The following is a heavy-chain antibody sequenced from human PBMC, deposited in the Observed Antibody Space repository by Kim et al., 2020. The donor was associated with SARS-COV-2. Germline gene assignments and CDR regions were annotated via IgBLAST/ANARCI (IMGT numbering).Heavy chain of an antibody. CDR3: ASGQQLVGGYYYYYDMDV. V-gene: IGHV3-33*01. CDR2: IWYDGSNK. J-gene: IGHJ6*02. D-gene: IGHD6-13*01. CDR1: GFTFSSYG. Sequence: GGSLRLSCAASGFTFSSYGMHWVRQAPGKGLEWVAVIWYDGSNKYYADSVQGRFTISRDNSKNTLYLQMNSLRVEDTAVYYFASGQQLVGGYYYYYDMDVWGLGTTVTVSS.